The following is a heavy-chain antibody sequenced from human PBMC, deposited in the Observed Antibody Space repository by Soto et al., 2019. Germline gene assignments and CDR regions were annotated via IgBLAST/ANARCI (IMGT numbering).Heavy chain of an antibody. Sequence: GYALSSYVVDCRSQAPGQRLEWMGWINAGNGNTKYSQKFQGRVTITRDTSASTGYMELSSLRSEDTAVYYYARDPGFSYGSNWGHGTLVTVSS. CDR1: GYALSSYV. CDR3: ARDPGFSYGSN. V-gene: IGHV1-3*01. J-gene: IGHJ4*01. D-gene: IGHD5-18*01. CDR2: INAGNGNT.